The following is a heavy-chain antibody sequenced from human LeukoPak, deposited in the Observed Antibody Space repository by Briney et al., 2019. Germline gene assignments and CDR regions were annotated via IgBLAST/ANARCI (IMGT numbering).Heavy chain of an antibody. D-gene: IGHD4-17*01. CDR2: ISSNSNNM. CDR3: ARGPPPTVTTRHWIDY. Sequence: GGSLRLSCAASGFTFSTYSMNWVRQAPGKGLDWVSYISSNSNNMYYTESVKGRFTTSRDNAKNSLYMQMNSLRAEDTAVYYCARGPPPTVTTRHWIDYWGQGTLVTVSS. V-gene: IGHV3-48*01. CDR1: GFTFSTYS. J-gene: IGHJ4*02.